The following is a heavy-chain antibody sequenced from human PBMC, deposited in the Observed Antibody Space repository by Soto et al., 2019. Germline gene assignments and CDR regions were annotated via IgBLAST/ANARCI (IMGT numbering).Heavy chain of an antibody. D-gene: IGHD6-19*01. CDR3: AKALSYSSGWYLREYFQH. Sequence: GGSLRLSCAASGFTFSSYAMSWVRQAPGKGLEWVSAISGSGGSTYYADSVKGRFTISRDNSKNTLYLQMNSLRAEDTAVYYCAKALSYSSGWYLREYFQHWGQGTLVTVSS. J-gene: IGHJ1*01. CDR2: ISGSGGST. CDR1: GFTFSSYA. V-gene: IGHV3-23*01.